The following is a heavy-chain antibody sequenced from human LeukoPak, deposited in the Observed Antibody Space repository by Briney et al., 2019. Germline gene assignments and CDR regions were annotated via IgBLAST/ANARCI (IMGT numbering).Heavy chain of an antibody. V-gene: IGHV7-4-1*01. J-gene: IGHJ1*01. CDR2: INTNTGNP. D-gene: IGHD2-2*02. Sequence: ASVKVSCKASGYTFTSYAMNWVRQAPGQGLEWMGWINTNTGNPTYAQGFTGRFVFSLDTSVSTAYLQIGSLKAEDTAVYYCAWGYTQSYFQHWGQGTLVTVSS. CDR3: AWGYTQSYFQH. CDR1: GYTFTSYA.